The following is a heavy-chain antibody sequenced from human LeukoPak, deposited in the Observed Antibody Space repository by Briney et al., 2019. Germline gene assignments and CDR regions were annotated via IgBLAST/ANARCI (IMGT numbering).Heavy chain of an antibody. V-gene: IGHV4-34*01. Sequence: PSETLSLTCTVSGGSISGGGYYWSWIRQPPGKGLEWIGEINHSGSTNYNPSLKSRVTISVDTSKNQFSLKLSSVTAADTAVYYCASHGDYYDSSGYLYYFDYWGQGTLVTVSS. CDR1: GGSISGGGYY. CDR2: INHSGST. J-gene: IGHJ4*02. CDR3: ASHGDYYDSSGYLYYFDY. D-gene: IGHD3-22*01.